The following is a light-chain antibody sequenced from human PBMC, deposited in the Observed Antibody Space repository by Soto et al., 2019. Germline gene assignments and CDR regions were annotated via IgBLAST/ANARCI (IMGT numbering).Light chain of an antibody. V-gene: IGKV1-5*03. J-gene: IGKJ2*01. CDR3: QHYDTYSYN. CDR2: KAS. CDR1: QSISDS. Sequence: DIQMTQSPSILSAYVGDRVTITCRASQSISDSLAWYQQKLGKAPKLLIYKASILESGVPSRFSGSGSGTEFTLTINSLQPDDFATYFCQHYDTYSYNFGQGTKLEIK.